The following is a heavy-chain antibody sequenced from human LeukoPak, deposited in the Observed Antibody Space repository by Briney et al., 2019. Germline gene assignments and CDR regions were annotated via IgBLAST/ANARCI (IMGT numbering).Heavy chain of an antibody. CDR1: GYTFTSYY. CDR2: INPSGGST. D-gene: IGHD3-9*01. V-gene: IGHV1-46*01. Sequence: GASVKVSCKASGYTFTSYYMHWVRQAPGQGLEWMGIINPSGGSTSYAQKFQGRVTMTRNTSISTAYMELSSLRSEDTAVYYCARGLDYDILTGYYTGVSDYWGQGTLVTVSS. J-gene: IGHJ4*02. CDR3: ARGLDYDILTGYYTGVSDY.